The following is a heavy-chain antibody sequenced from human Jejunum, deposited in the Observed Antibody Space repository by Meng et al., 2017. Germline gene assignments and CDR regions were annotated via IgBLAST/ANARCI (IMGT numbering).Heavy chain of an antibody. CDR2: INTDTGNP. CDR3: ARGGGNYHRQSDY. Sequence: ASVKVSCKASEYTFTNSPMNWVRQAPGQGLEWMGWINTDTGNPTYAQGFTVRFVFSLDTSVSTAYLQISSLKTEDTAVFYCARGGGNYHRQSDYCGQGTLVTVSS. J-gene: IGHJ4*02. V-gene: IGHV7-4-1*02. CDR1: EYTFTNSP. D-gene: IGHD1-26*01.